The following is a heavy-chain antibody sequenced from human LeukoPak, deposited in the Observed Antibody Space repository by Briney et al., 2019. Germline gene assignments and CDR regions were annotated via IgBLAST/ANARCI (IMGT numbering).Heavy chain of an antibody. CDR2: INTDGSST. D-gene: IGHD3-3*01. Sequence: GASLRLSCVASGFTFSKNWMHWVRQAPGQGLVWISRINTDGSSTSYAHYVKGRFTISTDEAKNTLYLQMNSLRAEDTAVHYWARYDFWSGYLDYWGQGTLVTVSS. J-gene: IGHJ4*02. CDR3: ARYDFWSGYLDY. V-gene: IGHV3-74*01. CDR1: GFTFSKNW.